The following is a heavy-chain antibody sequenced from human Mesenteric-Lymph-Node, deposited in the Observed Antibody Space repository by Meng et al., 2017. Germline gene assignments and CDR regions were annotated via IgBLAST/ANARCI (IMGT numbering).Heavy chain of an antibody. V-gene: IGHV4-30-4*01. J-gene: IGHJ4*02. CDR1: GGPMSGGNFY. Sequence: LSLPCLVTGGPMSGGNFYWSWIRRAPGKGREWIGYIHHIGSAYYNPSLKSRVSISVDTSKNQFSLNLNSMTAADTAVYYCASFDHIPRRNYFDYWGQGTLVTISS. CDR2: IHHIGSA. D-gene: IGHD2-21*01. CDR3: ASFDHIPRRNYFDY.